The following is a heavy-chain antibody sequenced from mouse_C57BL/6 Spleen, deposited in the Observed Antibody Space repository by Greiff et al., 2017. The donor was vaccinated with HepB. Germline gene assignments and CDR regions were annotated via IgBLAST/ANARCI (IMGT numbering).Heavy chain of an antibody. CDR3: VAMDH. CDR1: GYTFTSYW. J-gene: IGHJ4*01. V-gene: IGHV1-50*01. CDR2: IDPSDSYT. Sequence: QVQLQQPGAELVKPGASVKLSCKASGYTFTSYWMQWVKQRPGQGREWIGEIDPSDSYTNYNQKFKGKATLTVDTSSSTAYMQLSSLTSEDSAVYYCVAMDHWGQGTSVTVSS.